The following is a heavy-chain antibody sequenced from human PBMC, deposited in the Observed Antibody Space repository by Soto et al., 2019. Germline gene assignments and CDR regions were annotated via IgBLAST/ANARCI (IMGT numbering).Heavy chain of an antibody. J-gene: IGHJ6*02. D-gene: IGHD4-17*01. CDR2: IYYSGST. CDR3: ARDYGDPYYYYGMDV. CDR1: GGSISSSSYY. Sequence: SETLSLTCTVSGGSISSSSYYWGWIRQPPGKGLEWIGSIYYSGSTYYNPSLKSRVTISVDTSKNQFSLQLNSVTPEDTAVYYCARDYGDPYYYYGMDVWGQGTTLTVSS. V-gene: IGHV4-39*02.